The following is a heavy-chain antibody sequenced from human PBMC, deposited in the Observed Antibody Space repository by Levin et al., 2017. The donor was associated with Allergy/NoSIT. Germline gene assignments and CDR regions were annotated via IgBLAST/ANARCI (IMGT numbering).Heavy chain of an antibody. V-gene: IGHV1-2*02. CDR1: GYTFTGYY. CDR3: ARGLSGYSTAWFDP. J-gene: IGHJ5*02. CDR2: INPKTGGT. D-gene: IGHD5-24*01. Sequence: GESLKISCKASGYTFTGYYMHWVRQAPGQGLEWMGWINPKTGGTNYAQKFLGRVTMTRDTSISTAYLELNSLTSDDTAVYYCARGLSGYSTAWFDPWGQGTLVTGSS.